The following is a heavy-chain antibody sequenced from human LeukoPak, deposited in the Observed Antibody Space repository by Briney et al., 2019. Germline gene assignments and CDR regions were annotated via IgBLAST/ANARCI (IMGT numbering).Heavy chain of an antibody. V-gene: IGHV3-23*01. D-gene: IGHD6-6*01. CDR1: GFSFPNYA. CDR3: AKDRWAAARPSSFDY. Sequence: GGSLRLSCVASGFSFPNYAMTWVRQAPGERLEWVSAIRGSGDRTSYADSLKGRFTISRDDSKNTLYLQMNNLRAEDTAVYYCAKDRWAAARPSSFDYWGQGTLVTVSS. J-gene: IGHJ4*02. CDR2: IRGSGDRT.